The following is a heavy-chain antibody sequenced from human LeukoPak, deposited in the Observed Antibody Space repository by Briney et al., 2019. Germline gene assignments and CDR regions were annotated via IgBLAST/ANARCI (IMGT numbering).Heavy chain of an antibody. J-gene: IGHJ5*02. CDR3: ARLPYYDYVWGSYRYSGVNWFDP. V-gene: IGHV4-34*01. Sequence: SETLSLTCAVYGGSFSGYYWSWIRQPPGKGLEWIGEINHSGSTNYNPSLKSRVTISVDTSKNQFSLKLSSVTAADTAVYYCARLPYYDYVWGSYRYSGVNWFDPWGQGTLVTVSS. D-gene: IGHD3-16*02. CDR2: INHSGST. CDR1: GGSFSGYY.